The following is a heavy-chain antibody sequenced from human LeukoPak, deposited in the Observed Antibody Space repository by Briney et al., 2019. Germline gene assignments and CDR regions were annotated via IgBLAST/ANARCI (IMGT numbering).Heavy chain of an antibody. CDR3: ARAIVVVPAAIGHNWFDP. J-gene: IGHJ5*02. CDR2: ISAYNGNT. CDR1: GYTFTSYA. D-gene: IGHD2-2*02. V-gene: IGHV1-18*01. Sequence: ASVTVSCKSSGYTFTSYAISWVRQAPGQGLEWMGWISAYNGNTNYAQKFQGRVTKTTDTSTSTAYMDLRSLRSDDTAVYYCARAIVVVPAAIGHNWFDPWGQGTLVTVSS.